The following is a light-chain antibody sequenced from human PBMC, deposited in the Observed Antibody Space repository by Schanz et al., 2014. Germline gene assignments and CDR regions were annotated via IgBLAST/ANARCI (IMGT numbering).Light chain of an antibody. CDR3: QQYSKWPFT. CDR2: AAS. V-gene: IGKV3-20*01. Sequence: ENVLTQSPGTLSLSPGDRATLSCRASRAFSSSYLAWYQQKPGQAPRLLIHAASTRATGIADRFSGSASGTDFTLTISRLEPEDFAVYYCQQYSKWPFTFGQGTKLQIE. CDR1: RAFSSSY. J-gene: IGKJ2*01.